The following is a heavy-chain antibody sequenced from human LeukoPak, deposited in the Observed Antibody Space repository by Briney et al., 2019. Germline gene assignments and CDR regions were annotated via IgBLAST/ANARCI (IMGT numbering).Heavy chain of an antibody. D-gene: IGHD6-19*01. CDR1: GGSISSYY. J-gene: IGHJ3*02. CDR2: IYYSGST. Sequence: SETLSLTCTVSGGSISSYYWSWIRQPPGKGLEWIGYIYYSGSTNYNPSLKSRVTISVDTSKNQFSLKLSSVTAADTAVYYCARRSPVAGNAFDIWGQGTMVTVSS. CDR3: ARRSPVAGNAFDI. V-gene: IGHV4-59*08.